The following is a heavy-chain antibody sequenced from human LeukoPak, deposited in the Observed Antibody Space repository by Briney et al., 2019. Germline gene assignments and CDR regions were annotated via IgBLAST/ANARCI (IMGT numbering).Heavy chain of an antibody. J-gene: IGHJ4*02. D-gene: IGHD2-15*01. CDR1: GFTFSSYA. CDR2: IWYDGNNE. V-gene: IGHV3-30*04. Sequence: GGSLRLSCAASGFTFSSYAMHWVRQAPGKGLEWVAIIWYDGNNEYYADSVKGRFTISRDNSKNTLYLQMNSLRAEDTAVYYCAKAGAVVVVVAKFFDYWGQGTLVTVSS. CDR3: AKAGAVVVVVAKFFDY.